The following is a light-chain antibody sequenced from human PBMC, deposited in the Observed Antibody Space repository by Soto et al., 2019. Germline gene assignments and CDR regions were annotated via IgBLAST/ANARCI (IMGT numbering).Light chain of an antibody. CDR3: SSYTSSSTV. CDR1: SSDVGGYNY. CDR2: DVS. J-gene: IGLJ1*01. Sequence: QSALTQPASVSGSPGQSITISCTGTSSDVGGYNYVSWYQQHPGKAPKLMIYDVSNRPSGVSNRFSGSKSGNTASLTISGPQAEDEAVYYCSSYTSSSTVFGTGTKVTVL. V-gene: IGLV2-14*01.